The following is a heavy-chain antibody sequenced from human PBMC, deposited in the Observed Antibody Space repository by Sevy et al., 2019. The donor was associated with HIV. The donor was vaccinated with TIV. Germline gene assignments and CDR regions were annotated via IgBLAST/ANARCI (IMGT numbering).Heavy chain of an antibody. CDR3: ARDWEKRIFDY. J-gene: IGHJ4*02. Sequence: GGSLRLSCAASGFTFSDYYMSWISQAPGKGLEWVSYISGIGSPIYYADSGKGRLTISRVNAKNSRYRQMNSLRAEATGLYYGARDWEKRIFDYWGQGTLVTVSS. V-gene: IGHV3-11*01. CDR1: GFTFSDYY. D-gene: IGHD1-26*01. CDR2: ISGIGSPI.